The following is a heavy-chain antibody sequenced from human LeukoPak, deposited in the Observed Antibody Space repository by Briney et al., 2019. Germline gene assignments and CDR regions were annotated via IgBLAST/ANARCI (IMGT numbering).Heavy chain of an antibody. Sequence: SETLSLTCIVSGYSIGSGFYWGWIRQPPGKGLEWIGSIHHSGSTYYKSSLKSRLTISVDTSKNQFSLMLSSVTAADTAVYYCARAFRAPATSDYWGQGALVTVSS. J-gene: IGHJ4*02. D-gene: IGHD2-15*01. CDR1: GYSIGSGFY. CDR3: ARAFRAPATSDY. V-gene: IGHV4-38-2*02. CDR2: IHHSGST.